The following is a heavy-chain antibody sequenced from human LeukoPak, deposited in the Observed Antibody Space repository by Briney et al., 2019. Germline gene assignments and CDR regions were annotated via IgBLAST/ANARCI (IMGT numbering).Heavy chain of an antibody. V-gene: IGHV3-7*01. CDR3: ATSYVARGDAFDI. J-gene: IGHJ3*02. D-gene: IGHD3-16*01. CDR2: IKQDGSEK. Sequence: GGSLRLSCAASGFTFSSYWMSWVRQAPGKGLEWVANIKQDGSEKYYVDSVEGRFTISRDNAKNSLYLQMNSLRAEDAAVYYCATSYVARGDAFDIWGQGTMVTVSS. CDR1: GFTFSSYW.